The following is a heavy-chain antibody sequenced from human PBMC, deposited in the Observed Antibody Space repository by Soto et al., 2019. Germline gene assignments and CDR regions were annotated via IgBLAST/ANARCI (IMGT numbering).Heavy chain of an antibody. J-gene: IGHJ6*02. CDR2: INHSGST. CDR3: ARRNHPQGHGMDV. Sequence: SETLSLTCAVYGGSFSGYYWSWIRQPPGKGLEWIGEINHSGSTNYNPSLKSRVTISVDTSKNQFSLKLSSVTAADTAVYYCARRNHPQGHGMDVWGQGTTVTVSS. V-gene: IGHV4-34*01. CDR1: GGSFSGYY.